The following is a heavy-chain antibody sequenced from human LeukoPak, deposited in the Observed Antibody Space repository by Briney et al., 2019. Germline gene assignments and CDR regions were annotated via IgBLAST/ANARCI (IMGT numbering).Heavy chain of an antibody. J-gene: IGHJ5*02. CDR2: ISGGGGST. D-gene: IGHD1-14*01. CDR3: AKGSGINHYHWIDP. CDR1: EFTFSNYA. Sequence: GGSLRLSCAASEFTFSNYAMNWVRQAPGKGLEWVSGISGGGGSTYYADSVKGRFAISRDNSKNTLYLQMDSLRAEDTALYYCAKGSGINHYHWIDPWGQGTLVTVSS. V-gene: IGHV3-23*01.